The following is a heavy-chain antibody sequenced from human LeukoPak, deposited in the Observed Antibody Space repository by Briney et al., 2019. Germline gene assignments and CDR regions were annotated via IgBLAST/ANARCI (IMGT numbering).Heavy chain of an antibody. Sequence: SETLSLTCTVSGASTSSYYWSWIRQPPGKGLEWIGYIYYTGSTNYNPSLKSRVTISVDTSKNQFSLNLSSVTAADTAVYYCARQGRGSGWFLPWGQGTLVTVSS. V-gene: IGHV4-59*08. D-gene: IGHD6-19*01. CDR3: ARQGRGSGWFLP. J-gene: IGHJ5*02. CDR2: IYYTGST. CDR1: GASTSSYY.